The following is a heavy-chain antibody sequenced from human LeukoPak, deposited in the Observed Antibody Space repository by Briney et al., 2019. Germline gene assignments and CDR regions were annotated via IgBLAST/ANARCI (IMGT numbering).Heavy chain of an antibody. CDR3: ARVKGSYCSGGSCYRYYYYGMDV. CDR1: GGTFSSYA. Sequence: GASVKVSCKASGGTFSSYAISWVRQAPGQGLEWMGGFIPIFGTANYAQKFQGRVTITADESTSTAYMELSSLRSEDTAVYYCARVKGSYCSGGSCYRYYYYGMDVWGQGTTVTVSS. V-gene: IGHV1-69*13. J-gene: IGHJ6*02. D-gene: IGHD2-15*01. CDR2: FIPIFGTA.